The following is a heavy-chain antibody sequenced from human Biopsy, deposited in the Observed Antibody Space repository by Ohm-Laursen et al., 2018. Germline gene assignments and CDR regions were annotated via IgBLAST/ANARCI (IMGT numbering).Heavy chain of an antibody. CDR2: ITSGSSYI. D-gene: IGHD2-8*02. V-gene: IGHV3-21*01. J-gene: IGHJ5*01. CDR3: AGEQPGLSGGGGWFDS. CDR1: GFPFTGFS. Sequence: SLRLSCAASGFPFTGFSMDWVRQAPGKGLEWVASITSGSSYIYYADSVKGRFTISRDNPKNSLYLQMNRLRADDAAVYFCAGEQPGLSGGGGWFDSWGQGTLVIVSS.